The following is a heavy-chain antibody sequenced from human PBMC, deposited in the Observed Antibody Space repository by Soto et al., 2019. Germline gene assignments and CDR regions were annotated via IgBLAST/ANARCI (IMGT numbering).Heavy chain of an antibody. CDR3: ARDGSGSYYYYYGMDV. D-gene: IGHD1-26*01. V-gene: IGHV3-7*05. CDR2: IKQDGSEK. CDR1: GFTFSSYW. Sequence: ESGGGLVQPGGSLRLSCAASGFTFSSYWMSWVRQAPGKGLEWVANIKQDGSEKYYVDSVKGRFTISRDNAKNSLYLQMNCLRAEDTAVYYCARDGSGSYYYYYGMDVWGQGTTVTVSS. J-gene: IGHJ6*02.